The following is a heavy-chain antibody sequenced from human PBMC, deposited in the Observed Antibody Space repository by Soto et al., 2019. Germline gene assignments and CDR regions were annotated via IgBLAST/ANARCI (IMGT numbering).Heavy chain of an antibody. CDR2: INHSGST. CDR3: ARNVVGEQQLVTGDY. J-gene: IGHJ4*02. CDR1: GGSFSGYY. Sequence: QVQLQQWGAGLLKPSETLSLTCAVYGGSFSGYYWSWIRQPPGKGLEWIGEINHSGSTNYNPSLKSRVTISVDTSKNQFSLKLSSVTAADTAVYYCARNVVGEQQLVTGDYWGQGTLVTVSS. V-gene: IGHV4-34*01. D-gene: IGHD6-13*01.